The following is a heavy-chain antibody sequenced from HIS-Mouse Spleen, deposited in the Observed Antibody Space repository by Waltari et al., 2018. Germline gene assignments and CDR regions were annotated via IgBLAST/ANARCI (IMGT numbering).Heavy chain of an antibody. J-gene: IGHJ2*01. D-gene: IGHD6-13*01. V-gene: IGHV4-39*07. CDR2: IYYSGST. CDR3: AREIPYSSSWYDWYFDL. Sequence: QLQLQESGPGLLKPSETLSLTCTVSGGSISSSSYYLGWSREPPGKGLEWIGSIYYSGSTYYNPSLKSRVTISVDTSKNQFSLKLSSVTAADTAVYYCAREIPYSSSWYDWYFDLWGRGTLVTVSS. CDR1: GGSISSSSYY.